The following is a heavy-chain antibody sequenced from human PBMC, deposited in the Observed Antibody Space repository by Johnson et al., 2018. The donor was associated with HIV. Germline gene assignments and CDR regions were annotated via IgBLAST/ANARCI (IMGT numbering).Heavy chain of an antibody. V-gene: IGHV3-33*06. Sequence: QMQLVESGGGVVQPGRSLRLSCVASGFTFSTYGMHWVRQTPGQGLEWVAVIWYDGSNKYYADSVKGRLTISRDNSKNTLYLQMNSLRAEDTAVYYCAKWGSMRATSAFDIWGQGTMVTVSS. D-gene: IGHD1-26*01. CDR1: GFTFSTYG. CDR2: IWYDGSNK. J-gene: IGHJ3*02. CDR3: AKWGSMRATSAFDI.